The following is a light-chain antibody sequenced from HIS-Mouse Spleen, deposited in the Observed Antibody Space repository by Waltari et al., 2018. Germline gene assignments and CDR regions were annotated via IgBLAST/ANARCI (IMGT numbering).Light chain of an antibody. CDR1: ISDVGGYNY. J-gene: IGLJ2*01. CDR3: SSYTSSSPYVV. CDR2: EVS. V-gene: IGLV2-14*01. Sequence: QSALTQPASVSGSPGQSITISCTGTISDVGGYNYVAWYQQHPGKAPKLMIYEVSNRPSGVSNRFSGSKSGNTASLTISGLQAEDEADYYCSSYTSSSPYVVFGGGTKLTVL.